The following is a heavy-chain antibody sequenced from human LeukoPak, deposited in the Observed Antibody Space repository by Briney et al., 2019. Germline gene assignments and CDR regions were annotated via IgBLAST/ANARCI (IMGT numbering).Heavy chain of an antibody. D-gene: IGHD6-19*01. CDR2: ISSSSSYI. CDR3: ARDVDRLDGYSSGEPTT. V-gene: IGHV3-21*01. Sequence: PGLSLRLSCAASGFTFSSYSMNWVRQAPGKGLEWVSSISSSSSYIYYADSVKGRFTISRDNAKNSLYLQMNSLRAEDTAVYYCARDVDRLDGYSSGEPTTWGQGTLVTVSS. CDR1: GFTFSSYS. J-gene: IGHJ5*02.